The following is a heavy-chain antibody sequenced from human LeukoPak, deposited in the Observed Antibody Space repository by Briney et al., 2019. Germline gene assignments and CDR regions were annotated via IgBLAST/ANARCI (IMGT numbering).Heavy chain of an antibody. CDR3: ARPGGYSSSWYGGPDAFDI. CDR2: IYYSGST. Sequence: PSETLSLTCTVSGYSISSGYYWSWIRQPPGQGLERIGYIYYSGSTNYNPSLKSRVTISVDTSKNQFSLKLSSVTAADTAVYYCARPGGYSSSWYGGPDAFDIWGQGTMVTVSS. V-gene: IGHV4-61*01. J-gene: IGHJ3*02. D-gene: IGHD6-13*01. CDR1: GYSISSGYY.